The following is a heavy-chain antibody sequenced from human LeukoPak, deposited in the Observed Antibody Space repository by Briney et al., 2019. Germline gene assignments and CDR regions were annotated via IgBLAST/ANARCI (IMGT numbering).Heavy chain of an antibody. CDR3: ARDPYSGYDSYYFDY. D-gene: IGHD5-12*01. CDR2: IWYDGSNK. Sequence: GRSLRLSCAASGFTFSSYGMHWVRQAPGEGLEWVAVIWYDGSNKYYADSVKGRFTISRDNSKNTLYLQMNSLRAEDTAVYYCARDPYSGYDSYYFDYWGQGTLVTVSS. J-gene: IGHJ4*02. V-gene: IGHV3-33*01. CDR1: GFTFSSYG.